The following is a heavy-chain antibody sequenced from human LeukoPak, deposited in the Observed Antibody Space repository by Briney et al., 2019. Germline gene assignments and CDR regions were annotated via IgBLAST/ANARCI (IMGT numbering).Heavy chain of an antibody. V-gene: IGHV4-38-2*01. Sequence: SETLSLTCSVSGYSISSGNYWGWIRLPPGKGLQWIGSIYHSGSTYYNPSLKSRVTISVDTSKNQFSLKLSSVTAADTAVYYCATSGWYLLPGVYWGQGTLVTVSS. J-gene: IGHJ4*02. CDR2: IYHSGST. CDR3: ATSGWYLLPGVY. D-gene: IGHD6-19*01. CDR1: GYSISSGNY.